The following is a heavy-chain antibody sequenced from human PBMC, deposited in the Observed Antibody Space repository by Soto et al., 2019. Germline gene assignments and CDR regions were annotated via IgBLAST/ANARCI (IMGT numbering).Heavy chain of an antibody. D-gene: IGHD3-3*01. CDR2: IYYSGST. V-gene: IGHV4-31*03. CDR1: GGSISSGGYY. Sequence: SETLSLTCTVSGGSISSGGYYWSWIRQHPGKGLEWIGYIYYSGSTYYNPSLKSRVTISVDTSKNQFSLKLSSVTAADTAVYYCARNPYYDVWSGYYGGWFDPWGQGTLVTVSS. J-gene: IGHJ5*02. CDR3: ARNPYYDVWSGYYGGWFDP.